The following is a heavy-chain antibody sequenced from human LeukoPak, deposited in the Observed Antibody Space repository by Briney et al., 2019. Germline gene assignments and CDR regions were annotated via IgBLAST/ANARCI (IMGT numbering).Heavy chain of an antibody. CDR2: IYYSGST. D-gene: IGHD6-13*01. V-gene: IGHV4-59*01. CDR3: AREGYNSNSFDY. CDR1: GGSISSYY. J-gene: IGHJ4*02. Sequence: PSETLSLTCTVSGGSISSYYWSWIRQPPGKGLEWIGYIYYSGSTNYNPSLKSRVTMSVDTSKNQFSLKLSSVTAADTAVYYCAREGYNSNSFDYWGQGTLVIVSP.